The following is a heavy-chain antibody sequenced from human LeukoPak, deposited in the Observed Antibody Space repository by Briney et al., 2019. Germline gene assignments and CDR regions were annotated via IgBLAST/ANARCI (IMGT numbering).Heavy chain of an antibody. Sequence: GGSLRLSCAASGFTSSSYWMHWVRQAPGKGLVWVSRINSDGSTTSYADSVKGRFTISRDNAKNTLYLQMNSLRAEETAVYYCTRDLGVAALDNWGQGTLVTVSS. J-gene: IGHJ4*02. CDR3: TRDLGVAALDN. D-gene: IGHD6-19*01. V-gene: IGHV3-74*01. CDR2: INSDGSTT. CDR1: GFTSSSYW.